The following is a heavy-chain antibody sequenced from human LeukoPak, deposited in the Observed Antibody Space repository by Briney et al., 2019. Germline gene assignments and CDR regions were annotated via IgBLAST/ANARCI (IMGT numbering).Heavy chain of an antibody. Sequence: GGSLRLSCAASGFTFSSYGMSWVRQAPGKGLEWVSAISGSGGSTYYADSVKGRFTISRDNSKNTLYLQMDSLRAEDTAVYYCAELGITMIGGVWGKGTTVTVSS. J-gene: IGHJ6*04. CDR2: ISGSGGST. D-gene: IGHD3-10*02. V-gene: IGHV3-23*01. CDR1: GFTFSSYG. CDR3: AELGITMIGGV.